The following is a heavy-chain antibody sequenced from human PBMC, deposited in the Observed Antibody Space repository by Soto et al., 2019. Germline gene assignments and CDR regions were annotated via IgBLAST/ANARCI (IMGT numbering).Heavy chain of an antibody. CDR1: GGSISSGGYY. J-gene: IGHJ4*02. CDR3: ARAELVGATDY. CDR2: IYYSGST. V-gene: IGHV4-31*03. Sequence: SETLSLTCTVSGGSISSGGYYWSWIRQHPGKGLEWIGYIYYSGSTYYNPSLKSRVTISVDTSKNQFSLKLSSVTATDTAVYYCARAELVGATDYWGQGTLVTVSS. D-gene: IGHD1-26*01.